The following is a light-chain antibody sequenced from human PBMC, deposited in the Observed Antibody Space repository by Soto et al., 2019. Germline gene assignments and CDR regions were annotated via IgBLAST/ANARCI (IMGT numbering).Light chain of an antibody. CDR3: QQYGNSVFT. CDR2: GAS. Sequence: ELVLTQSPGTLSLSLGERATLSCRASQSVSSGHLAWYQQKPGQAPRLLIYGASSRATGIPDRFSGSGSGTDFTLTINRVEPEDFAVYYCQQYGNSVFTFGPGTKVDI. CDR1: QSVSSGH. J-gene: IGKJ3*01. V-gene: IGKV3-20*01.